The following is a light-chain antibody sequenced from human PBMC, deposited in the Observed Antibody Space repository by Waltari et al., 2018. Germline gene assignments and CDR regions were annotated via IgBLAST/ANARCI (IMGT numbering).Light chain of an antibody. CDR3: NSYTNNAALV. CDR2: DVN. J-gene: IGLJ2*01. CDR1: SADVGLFDF. Sequence: QSALTQPASVSGSPGQSITISCTGTSADVGLFDFVAWFQQQSGEAPKLIIHDVNRRPSVISDRFSGSKSGNTASLTISRLQPEDEGHYYCNSYTNNAALVFGGGTKLTLL. V-gene: IGLV2-14*03.